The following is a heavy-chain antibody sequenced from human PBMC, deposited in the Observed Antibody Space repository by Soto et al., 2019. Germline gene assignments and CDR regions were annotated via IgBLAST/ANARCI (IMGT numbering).Heavy chain of an antibody. CDR3: ARPPVYISDWHYFDL. D-gene: IGHD2-21*02. CDR1: GFTFTSYD. CDR2: MNPNSGNT. Sequence: GASVKVSCKASGFTFTSYDINWVRQATGQGLEWMGWMNPNSGNTGYAQKFQGRVTMTRNTSISTAYMELSSLMSDDTAVYYCARPPVYISDWHYFDLWAQRTLGTV. J-gene: IGHJ4*02. V-gene: IGHV1-8*01.